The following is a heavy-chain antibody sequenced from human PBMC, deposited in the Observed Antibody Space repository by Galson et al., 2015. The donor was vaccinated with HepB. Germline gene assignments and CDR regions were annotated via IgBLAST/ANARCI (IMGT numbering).Heavy chain of an antibody. CDR1: GFTFSSYA. J-gene: IGHJ3*02. V-gene: IGHV3-23*01. CDR2: ISGSGGST. Sequence: SLRLSCAASGFTFSSYAMSWVRQAPGKGLEWVSAISGSGGSTYYADSVKGRFTISRDNSKNTLYLQMNSLRAEDTAVYYCAKGGLRERITIFLKAQHDAFDIWGQGTMVTVSS. D-gene: IGHD3-3*01. CDR3: AKGGLRERITIFLKAQHDAFDI.